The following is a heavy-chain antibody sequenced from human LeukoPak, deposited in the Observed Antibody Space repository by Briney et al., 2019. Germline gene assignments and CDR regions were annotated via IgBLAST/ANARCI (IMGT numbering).Heavy chain of an antibody. D-gene: IGHD3-22*01. CDR1: GGSISSYY. V-gene: IGHV4-59*12. Sequence: SETLSLTCTDSGGSISSYYWSWIRQPPGKGLEWIGEINHSGSTNYNPSLKSRVTISVDTSKNQFSLKLSSVTAADTAVYYCARDPGNHYDSSGLPPKNHYYFDYWGQGTLVTVSS. CDR2: INHSGST. CDR3: ARDPGNHYDSSGLPPKNHYYFDY. J-gene: IGHJ4*02.